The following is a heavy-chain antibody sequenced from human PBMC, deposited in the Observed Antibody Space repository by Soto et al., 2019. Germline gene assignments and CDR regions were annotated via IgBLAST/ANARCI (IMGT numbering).Heavy chain of an antibody. CDR3: ARAQGYYYYYMDV. J-gene: IGHJ6*03. CDR2: ISSSSSTI. Sequence: GGSLRRSCAASGFTFSSYSMNWVRQAPGKGLEWVSYISSSSSTIYYADSVKGRFTISRDNAKNSLYLQMNSLRAEDTAVYYCARAQGYYYYYMDVWGKGTTVTVSS. CDR1: GFTFSSYS. V-gene: IGHV3-48*01.